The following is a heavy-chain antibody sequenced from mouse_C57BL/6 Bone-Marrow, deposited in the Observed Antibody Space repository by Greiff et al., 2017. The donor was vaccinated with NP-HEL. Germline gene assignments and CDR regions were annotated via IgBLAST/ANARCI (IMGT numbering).Heavy chain of an antibody. CDR3: ARNYGSSPYFDY. V-gene: IGHV1-81*01. J-gene: IGHJ2*01. D-gene: IGHD1-1*01. CDR1: GYTFTSYG. Sequence: VQLQQSGAELARPGASVKLSCKASGYTFTSYGISWVKQRTGQGLEWIGEIYPRSGNTYYNEQVKGKATLTADKSSSTAYMELRSLASEDSAVYFCARNYGSSPYFDYWGQGTTLTVSS. CDR2: IYPRSGNT.